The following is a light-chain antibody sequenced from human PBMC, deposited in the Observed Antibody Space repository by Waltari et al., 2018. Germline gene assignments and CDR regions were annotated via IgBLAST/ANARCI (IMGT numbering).Light chain of an antibody. Sequence: QSALTQPASVSGSPGQSITISCTGTSSDVGDYNYVSWYQQHPGKAPKLMIYDVTKRPSVVSNRFSGSKSGNTASLTISGLQAEDEGDYYCCSYAGSSTFAFGGGTKLTVL. V-gene: IGLV2-23*02. CDR3: CSYAGSSTFA. CDR2: DVT. J-gene: IGLJ2*01. CDR1: SSDVGDYNY.